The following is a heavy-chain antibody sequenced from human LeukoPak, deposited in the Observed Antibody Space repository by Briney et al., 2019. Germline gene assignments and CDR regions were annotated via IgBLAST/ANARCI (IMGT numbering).Heavy chain of an antibody. CDR3: ARGWIAARRSERPGYYMDV. Sequence: ASVKVSRKSSAGTFSSYAISWVRQAPGQGLEWVGRIIPIFGTANYAQKFQGRVTITADKSTSTAYMELSSLRSEDTAVYYCARGWIAARRSERPGYYMDVWGKGTTVTVSS. CDR2: IIPIFGTA. CDR1: AGTFSSYA. J-gene: IGHJ6*03. V-gene: IGHV1-69*06. D-gene: IGHD6-6*01.